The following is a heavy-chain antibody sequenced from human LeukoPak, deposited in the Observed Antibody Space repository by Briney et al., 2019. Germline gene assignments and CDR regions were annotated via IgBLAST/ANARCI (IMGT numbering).Heavy chain of an antibody. CDR1: GFTFSSYS. Sequence: PGGSLRLSCAASGFTFSSYSMNWVRQVPGKGLEWISYITSSSSTIYYADSVKGRFTISRDNAKNSLYLQMNSLRAEDTAVYYCARKFGTWGKGTTVTVSS. CDR2: ITSSSSTI. V-gene: IGHV3-48*01. CDR3: ARKFGT. D-gene: IGHD3-10*01. J-gene: IGHJ6*04.